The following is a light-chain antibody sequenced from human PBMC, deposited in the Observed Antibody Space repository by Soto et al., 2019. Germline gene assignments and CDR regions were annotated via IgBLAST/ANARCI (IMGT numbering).Light chain of an antibody. V-gene: IGLV2-14*03. CDR2: DVT. CDR3: TSFTTAYTHV. Sequence: QSVLTQPASVSGSPGQSITVSCTGTSSDIGRYDYVSWYQQHPGKVPKLLIYDVTNRPSGVSNRFSGSKSGNTASLTISGLQAEDEADYYCTSFTTAYTHVFGTGTKV. CDR1: SSDIGRYDY. J-gene: IGLJ1*01.